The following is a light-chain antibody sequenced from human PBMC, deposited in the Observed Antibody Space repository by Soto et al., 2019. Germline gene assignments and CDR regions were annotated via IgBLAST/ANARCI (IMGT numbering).Light chain of an antibody. CDR3: QQYKNWPPN. CDR2: DAS. CDR1: ESVGRH. Sequence: EVVVTQSPATLSVSPGERGTLSCRASESVGRHLAWYHQKPGQAPKXFIFDASTRATGVPARFSGSGSGTELTITISSLQSEDIEVYFCQQYKNWPPNFGQGTRLEIK. V-gene: IGKV3-15*01. J-gene: IGKJ5*01.